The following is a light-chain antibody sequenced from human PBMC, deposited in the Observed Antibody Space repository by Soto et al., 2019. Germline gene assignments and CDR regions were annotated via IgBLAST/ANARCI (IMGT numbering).Light chain of an antibody. V-gene: IGLV6-57*04. Sequence: NFMLTQPHSVSESPGKTVIISCTRSSGSIASNYVQWYQQRPGSAPTTVIYEDKHRPSGVPDRFSGSIDSSSNSASLTISGLKTEDEADYYCQSYDSSNHVIFGGGTKLTVL. CDR1: SGSIASNY. CDR3: QSYDSSNHVI. J-gene: IGLJ2*01. CDR2: EDK.